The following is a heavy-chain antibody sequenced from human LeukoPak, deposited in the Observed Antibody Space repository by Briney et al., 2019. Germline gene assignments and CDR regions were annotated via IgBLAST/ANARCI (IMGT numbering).Heavy chain of an antibody. V-gene: IGHV4-39*07. J-gene: IGHJ4*02. Sequence: MTSETVSLTCTVSGGSISNSNYYWSWIRQPPGKGLEWIGTIYYSGSTYYNPSLKSRVTISVDTSKNQFSLKLSSVTAADTAVYYCARDDWGGYQQIDYWGQGILVTVSS. D-gene: IGHD5-12*01. CDR2: IYYSGST. CDR1: GGSISNSNYY. CDR3: ARDDWGGYQQIDY.